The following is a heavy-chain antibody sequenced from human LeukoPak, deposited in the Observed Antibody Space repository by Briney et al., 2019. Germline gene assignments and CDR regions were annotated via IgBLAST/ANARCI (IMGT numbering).Heavy chain of an antibody. CDR3: AREHTTVTSLLDY. Sequence: GGSLRLSCAASGFTFNSYGIHWVRQAPGKGLEWVAVIWYDGNNKYYADSVKGRFSISRDSSKNTMYLQMNSLRAEDTAVYYCAREHTTVTSLLDYWGQGTLVTVSS. CDR1: GFTFNSYG. J-gene: IGHJ4*02. V-gene: IGHV3-33*01. D-gene: IGHD4-17*01. CDR2: IWYDGNNK.